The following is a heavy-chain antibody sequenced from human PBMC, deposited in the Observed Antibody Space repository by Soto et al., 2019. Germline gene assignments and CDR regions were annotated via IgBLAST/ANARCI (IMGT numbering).Heavy chain of an antibody. V-gene: IGHV3-30-3*01. J-gene: IGHJ4*02. Sequence: GGSLRLSCAASGFTFSSYAMHWVRQAPGKGLEWVAVISYDGSNKYYADSVKGRFTISRDNSKNTLYLQMNSLRAEDTAVYYCARVLDSSGWYFDYWGQGTLVTVSS. CDR1: GFTFSSYA. CDR3: ARVLDSSGWYFDY. CDR2: ISYDGSNK. D-gene: IGHD6-19*01.